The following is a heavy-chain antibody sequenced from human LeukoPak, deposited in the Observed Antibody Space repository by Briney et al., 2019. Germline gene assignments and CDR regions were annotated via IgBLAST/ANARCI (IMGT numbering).Heavy chain of an antibody. J-gene: IGHJ4*02. CDR1: GYSFDSYW. Sequence: GESLKISCKGSGYSFDSYWIAWVRQMPGKGLEWMGIIYPGDSDTRYGPSFQGQVTISADKSISTAYLQWSSLKASDTAMYYCARLGYPYSPDYWGQGTLVAVSS. D-gene: IGHD5-18*01. V-gene: IGHV5-51*01. CDR3: ARLGYPYSPDY. CDR2: IYPGDSDT.